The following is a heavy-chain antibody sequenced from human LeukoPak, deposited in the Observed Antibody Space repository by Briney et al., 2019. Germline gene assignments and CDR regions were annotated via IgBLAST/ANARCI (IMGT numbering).Heavy chain of an antibody. D-gene: IGHD2-15*01. J-gene: IGHJ6*04. Sequence: GGSLRLSCTASGFTFGDYAMSWVRQAPGKGLEWVGFIRSKAYGGTTEYAASVKGRFTISRDDSKSIAYLQMNSLKTEDTAVYYCTSQLGYCSGDSCYSYYYYGMDVWGKGTTVTVSS. CDR3: TSQLGYCSGDSCYSYYYYGMDV. CDR1: GFTFGDYA. CDR2: IRSKAYGGTT. V-gene: IGHV3-49*04.